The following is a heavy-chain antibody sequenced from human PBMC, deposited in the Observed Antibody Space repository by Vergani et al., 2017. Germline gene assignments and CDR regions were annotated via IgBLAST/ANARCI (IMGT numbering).Heavy chain of an antibody. J-gene: IGHJ2*01. CDR3: VKDIAASGNYWYFDL. D-gene: IGHD6-13*01. CDR1: GFTFDDYA. Sequence: EVQLVASGGGFVQPGRSLRLSFAASGFTFDDYAMHLVRPAPGKGLEWVSGINWNSYSIAYAASVKGRFTISRDTAKNSLYLQMNSLRAEDTALYYCVKDIAASGNYWYFDLWGRGTLVTVSS. CDR2: INWNSYSI. V-gene: IGHV3-9*01.